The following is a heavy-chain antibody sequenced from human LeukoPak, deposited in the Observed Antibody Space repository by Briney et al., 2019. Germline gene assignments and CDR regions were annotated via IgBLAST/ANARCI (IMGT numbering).Heavy chain of an antibody. Sequence: PGRSLRLSCAASGFTFSNYGMHWVRQAPGKGLEWVAVIWYDGSNKYYADPVKGRFTISRDNSKNTLYVEMSSLRAEDTAVYYCARGSCSSTSCYDYWGQGTLVTVSS. D-gene: IGHD2-2*01. V-gene: IGHV3-33*01. J-gene: IGHJ4*02. CDR1: GFTFSNYG. CDR2: IWYDGSNK. CDR3: ARGSCSSTSCYDY.